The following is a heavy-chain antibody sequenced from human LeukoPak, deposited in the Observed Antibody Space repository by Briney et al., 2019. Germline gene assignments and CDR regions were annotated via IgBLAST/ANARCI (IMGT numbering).Heavy chain of an antibody. J-gene: IGHJ5*02. CDR1: GYTFTSYD. D-gene: IGHD3-22*01. CDR3: AKVDYYDSSGNWFDP. Sequence: ASVKVSCKASGYTFTSYDINWVRQATGQGLEWMGWMNPNSGNTGYAQKFQGRVTMTRNTSISTAYMELSSLRSEDTAVYYCAKVDYYDSSGNWFDPWGLRTLVTVSS. V-gene: IGHV1-8*01. CDR2: MNPNSGNT.